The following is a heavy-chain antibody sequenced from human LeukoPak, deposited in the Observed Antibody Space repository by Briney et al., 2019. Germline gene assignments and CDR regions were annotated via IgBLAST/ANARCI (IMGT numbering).Heavy chain of an antibody. CDR1: DVSIFRSNW. D-gene: IGHD3-10*01. Sequence: SETLSLTCAVSDVSIFRSNWWSWARQPPGKGLEWIGQISPSGTTNYSPSLKSRVTISVDKSKNQFSLKLSSVTAADTAVYYCARLYGSGSSLYFDYWGQGTLVTVSS. CDR3: ARLYGSGSSLYFDY. V-gene: IGHV4-4*02. J-gene: IGHJ4*02. CDR2: ISPSGTT.